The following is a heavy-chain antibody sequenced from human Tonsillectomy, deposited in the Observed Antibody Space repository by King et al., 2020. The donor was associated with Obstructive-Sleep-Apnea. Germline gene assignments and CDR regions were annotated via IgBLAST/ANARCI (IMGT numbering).Heavy chain of an antibody. J-gene: IGHJ4*02. CDR3: ASLYYYDSSGYYFDY. D-gene: IGHD3-22*01. CDR1: GGSISSYY. V-gene: IGHV4-59*08. Sequence: VQLQESGPGLVKPSETLSLTCTVSGGSISSYYWSWIRQPPGKGLEWIGYIYYSGSTNYNPSLKSRVTISVDTSKNQFFLKLSSVTAADTAVYYCASLYYYDSSGYYFDYWGQGTLVTVSS. CDR2: IYYSGST.